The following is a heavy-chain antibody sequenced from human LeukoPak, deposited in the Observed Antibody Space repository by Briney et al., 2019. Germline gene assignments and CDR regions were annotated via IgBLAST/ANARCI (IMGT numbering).Heavy chain of an antibody. CDR3: ARVLRYFDWTRFDY. CDR2: ISAYNGNT. D-gene: IGHD3-9*01. CDR1: GYSFTSYG. J-gene: IGHJ4*02. Sequence: GESLKISCKGSGYSFTSYGISWVRQAPGQGLEWMGWISAYNGNTNYAQKLQGRVTMTTDTSTSTAYMELRSLRSNDTAVYYCARVLRYFDWTRFDYWGQGTLVTVSS. V-gene: IGHV1-18*01.